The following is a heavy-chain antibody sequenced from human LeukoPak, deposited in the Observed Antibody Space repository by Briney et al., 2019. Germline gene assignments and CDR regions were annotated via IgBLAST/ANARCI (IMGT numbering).Heavy chain of an antibody. J-gene: IGHJ6*02. Sequence: GGSLRLSCAASGFTFSSYWMHWVRQAPGKGLVWVSRINTDGSSTTYADSVKGRFTISRDNAKNTLYLQMNSLRAEDTAVYYCARVIAVAEDYYYGMDVWGQGTTVTVSS. CDR3: ARVIAVAEDYYYGMDV. D-gene: IGHD6-19*01. V-gene: IGHV3-74*01. CDR2: INTDGSST. CDR1: GFTFSSYW.